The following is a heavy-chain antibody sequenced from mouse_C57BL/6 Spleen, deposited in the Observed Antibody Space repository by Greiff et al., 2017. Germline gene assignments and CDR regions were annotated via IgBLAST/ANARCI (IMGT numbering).Heavy chain of an antibody. CDR2: FYPGSGSI. CDR1: GYTFTEYT. D-gene: IGHD4-1*01. J-gene: IGHJ4*01. V-gene: IGHV1-62-2*01. Sequence: QVQLQQSGAELVKPGASVKLSCKASGYTFTEYTIHWVKQRSGQGLEWIGWFYPGSGSIKYNEKFKDKATLTADKASSTVYRELSRLTSEHSAVYFCARHEERTSVQQTDYYAMDYWGQGTSVTVSS. CDR3: ARHEERTSVQQTDYYAMDY.